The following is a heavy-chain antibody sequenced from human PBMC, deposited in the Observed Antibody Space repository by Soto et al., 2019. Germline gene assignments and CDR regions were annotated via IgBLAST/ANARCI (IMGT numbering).Heavy chain of an antibody. CDR2: MNPNSGNT. Sequence: ASVKVSCKASGYTFTSYDINWVRPATGQGLEYLGWMNPNSGNTGYVQKFQGRVTMTWDSSITTAYMELSSLRSEDTAVYYCAKGPWQPPHCFDPWGLGTLVTVSS. V-gene: IGHV1-8*01. CDR3: AKGPWQPPHCFDP. J-gene: IGHJ5*02. D-gene: IGHD6-13*01. CDR1: GYTFTSYD.